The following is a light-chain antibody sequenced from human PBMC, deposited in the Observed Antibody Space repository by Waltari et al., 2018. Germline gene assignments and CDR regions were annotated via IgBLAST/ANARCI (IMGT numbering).Light chain of an antibody. CDR3: ISYSSSATGHVI. CDR1: SSDVGGYNC. CDR2: DVS. J-gene: IGLJ2*01. Sequence: SALTQPASVSGSPGQSITISCTGTSSDVGGYNCVSWFQQYPGKAPKLIMYDVSHRPSVVSIRFSASKSGDTASLTISGLQADDEAAYHCISYSSSATGHVIIGGGTKLTVL. V-gene: IGLV2-14*03.